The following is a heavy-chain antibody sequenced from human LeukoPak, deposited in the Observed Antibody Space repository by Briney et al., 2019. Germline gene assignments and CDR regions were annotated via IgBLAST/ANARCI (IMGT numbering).Heavy chain of an antibody. Sequence: SQTLSLTCTVSADSISSRGYYWSWIRQHPGKGLEWIGYNYYSGSTYYNPSLKSRVSISVDTSKDQFSLKLSSGTSTDQAWYYCARCPLVRGVILPWFDPWGQGTLVTVSS. CDR1: ADSISSRGYY. V-gene: IGHV4-31*03. CDR3: ARCPLVRGVILPWFDP. CDR2: NYYSGST. J-gene: IGHJ5*02. D-gene: IGHD3-10*01.